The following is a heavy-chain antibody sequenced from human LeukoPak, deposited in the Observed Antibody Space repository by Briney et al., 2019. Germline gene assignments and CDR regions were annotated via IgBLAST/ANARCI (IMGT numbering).Heavy chain of an antibody. CDR3: AKDRSSGPHYYYGMDV. CDR1: GFTFSTYG. CDR2: ISYDGSNK. D-gene: IGHD3-22*01. V-gene: IGHV3-30*18. J-gene: IGHJ6*02. Sequence: PGRSLRLSCAASGFTFSTYGMHWVRQAPGKGLAWVAIISYDGSNKYYADSVKGRFTISRDNSKKTVFLQMNSLRGEDTAVYYCAKDRSSGPHYYYGMDVWGRGTTVIVSS.